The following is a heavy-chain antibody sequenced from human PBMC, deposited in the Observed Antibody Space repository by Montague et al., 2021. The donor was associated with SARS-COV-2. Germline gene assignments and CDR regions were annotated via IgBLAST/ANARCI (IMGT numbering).Heavy chain of an antibody. V-gene: IGHV4-34*01. D-gene: IGHD2-15*01. J-gene: IGHJ4*02. CDR2: VNHSGHT. Sequence: SETLSLTCAVYGGSLSGDHWSWIRQPPGKGLEWIGEVNHSGHTNYNVSLKSRVTMSVDTSKNQFSLKVNSVTAADTAVYYCARGAVAAPSGVDYWGRGTLVTVSS. CDR1: GGSLSGDH. CDR3: ARGAVAAPSGVDY.